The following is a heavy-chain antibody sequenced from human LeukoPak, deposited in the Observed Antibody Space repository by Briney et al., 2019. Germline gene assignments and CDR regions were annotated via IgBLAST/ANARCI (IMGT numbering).Heavy chain of an antibody. V-gene: IGHV3-21*01. J-gene: IGHJ4*02. D-gene: IGHD6-19*01. CDR1: GFTFSSYS. CDR3: AWSSIAVAALLDY. CDR2: ISSSSSYI. Sequence: PGGSLRLSCAASGFTFSSYSMNWVRQAPGRGLEWVSSISSSSSYIYYADSVKGRFTISRDNAKNSLYLQMNSLRAEDTAVYYCAWSSIAVAALLDYWGQGTLVTVSS.